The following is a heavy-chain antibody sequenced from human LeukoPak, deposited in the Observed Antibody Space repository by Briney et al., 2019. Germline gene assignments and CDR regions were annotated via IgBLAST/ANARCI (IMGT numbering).Heavy chain of an antibody. D-gene: IGHD3-9*01. V-gene: IGHV4-30-4*01. CDR1: GGSISSGDYY. Sequence: SETLSLTCTVSGGSISSGDYYWSWIRQPPGKGLEWIGYIYYSGSTYYNPPLKSRVTISVDTSKNQFSLKLSSVTAADTAVYYCARGNVLRYFDWSLGFDYWGQGTLVTVSS. CDR3: ARGNVLRYFDWSLGFDY. CDR2: IYYSGST. J-gene: IGHJ4*02.